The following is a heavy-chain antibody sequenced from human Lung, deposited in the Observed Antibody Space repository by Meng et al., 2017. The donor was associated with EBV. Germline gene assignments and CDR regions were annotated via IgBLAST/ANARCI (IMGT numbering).Heavy chain of an antibody. V-gene: IGHV4-4*07. J-gene: IGHJ4*02. Sequence: QVQLQESGPRMMKPSETLSLTYTVSGGSINSYYWHWIRQPAGKGLEWIGRFHTSGGTKYNPSLKSRVTMSVDMSKSQLSLNLNSVTAADTAVYYCAADPLLDDYGNSFDYWGQGTLVTVSS. D-gene: IGHD4-11*01. CDR1: GGSINSYY. CDR2: FHTSGGT. CDR3: AADPLLDDYGNSFDY.